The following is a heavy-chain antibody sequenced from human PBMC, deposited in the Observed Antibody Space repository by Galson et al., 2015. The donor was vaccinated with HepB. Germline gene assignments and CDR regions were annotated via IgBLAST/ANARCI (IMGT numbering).Heavy chain of an antibody. J-gene: IGHJ5*02. CDR1: GGSISSPDYH. D-gene: IGHD1-26*01. CDR2: SGTT. V-gene: IGHV4-31*03. Sequence: QVQLQESGPGLVKPSETLSLTCTVSGGSISSPDYHWRWIRQHPGKGLEYSGTTYYNPSLKSRVTISVDTSKDQFSLKLSSVTAADTAVYYCARWGGGPTRWFDPWGQGTLVTVSS. CDR3: ARWGGGPTRWFDP.